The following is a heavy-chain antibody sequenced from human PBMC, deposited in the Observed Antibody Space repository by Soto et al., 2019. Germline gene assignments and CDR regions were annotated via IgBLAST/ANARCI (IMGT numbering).Heavy chain of an antibody. D-gene: IGHD2-2*01. Sequence: PSETLSLTCTVSGGSITNYYWSWIRQPPGKGLEWIGYIYYSGSTNYNPSLKSRVTISVDTSKNQFSLKLSSVTAADTAVYYCARTLYCSSTSCYPGYDYYYMDVTGKPTTVTVSS. V-gene: IGHV4-59*08. CDR3: ARTLYCSSTSCYPGYDYYYMDV. CDR2: IYYSGST. CDR1: GGSITNYY. J-gene: IGHJ6*03.